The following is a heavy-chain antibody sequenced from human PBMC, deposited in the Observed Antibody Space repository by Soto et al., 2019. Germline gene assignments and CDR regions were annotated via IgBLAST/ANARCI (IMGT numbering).Heavy chain of an antibody. J-gene: IGHJ5*02. D-gene: IGHD6-13*01. CDR2: INAGNGNT. CDR3: ARDSGSSSYPNWFDP. V-gene: IGHV1-3*01. CDR1: GYTFTSYA. Sequence: QVQLVQSGAEVKKPGASVKVSCKASGYTFTSYAMHWVRQAPGQRLEWMGWINAGNGNTKYSQKFQGRVTITRDTSASTAYMELSSLRSEDTAMYYCARDSGSSSYPNWFDPWGQGTLVTVSS.